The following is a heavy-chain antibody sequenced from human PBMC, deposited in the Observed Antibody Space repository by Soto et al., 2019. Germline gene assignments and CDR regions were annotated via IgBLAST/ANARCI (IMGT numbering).Heavy chain of an antibody. J-gene: IGHJ4*02. CDR1: GFTFSSYA. V-gene: IGHV3-30-3*01. D-gene: IGHD2-15*01. CDR3: ARDRASSFIGATATLFDY. Sequence: LRLSCAASGFTFSSYAMHWVRQAPGKGLEWVALISYDGSNKYFGDSVKGRFTISRDNSKNTLYLQMNSLRAEDTAVYYCARDRASSFIGATATLFDYWGQGTLVTAPQ. CDR2: ISYDGSNK.